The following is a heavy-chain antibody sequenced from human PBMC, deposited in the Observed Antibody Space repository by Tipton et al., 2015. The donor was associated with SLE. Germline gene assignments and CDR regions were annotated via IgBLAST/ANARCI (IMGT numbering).Heavy chain of an antibody. J-gene: IGHJ5*02. Sequence: TLSLTCTISGDSITSGPYYWAWIRQPPGKGLEWIGTIYYNGFSYQSPSLKSRITMSVDTPKTQFSLTLTSMTAADTAVYYCARSRYSSTSPSDVTTWFDPWGQGILVRVSS. V-gene: IGHV4-39*07. CDR1: GDSITSGPYY. CDR2: IYYNGFS. D-gene: IGHD2-2*01. CDR3: ARSRYSSTSPSDVTTWFDP.